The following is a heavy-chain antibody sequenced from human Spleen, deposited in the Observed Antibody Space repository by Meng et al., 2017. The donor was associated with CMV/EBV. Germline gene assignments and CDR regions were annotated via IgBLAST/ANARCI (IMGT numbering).Heavy chain of an antibody. CDR2: ISYSGST. Sequence: GSLRFSCSVSGDSMSSYYWSWIRQSPGKGLEWIGYISYSGSTDYNPSLRSRVTISVDTSKNQFSLNLNSVTAADTAIYYCARGKDGNNRLGGAYWGQGTLVTVSS. V-gene: IGHV4-59*01. CDR3: ARGKDGNNRLGGAY. J-gene: IGHJ4*02. CDR1: GDSMSSYY. D-gene: IGHD5-24*01.